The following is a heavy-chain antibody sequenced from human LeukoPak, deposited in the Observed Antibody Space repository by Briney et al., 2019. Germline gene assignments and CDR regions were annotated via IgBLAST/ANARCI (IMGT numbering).Heavy chain of an antibody. Sequence: ASVKVSCKASGYTFTIYGISWVRQAPGQGLEWMGWISAYNGNTNYAQKLQGRVTMTTDTSTSTAYMELRSLRSDDTAVYYCARDTSFQLYRDGWFDPWGQGTLVTVSS. J-gene: IGHJ5*02. CDR3: ARDTSFQLYRDGWFDP. CDR1: GYTFTIYG. D-gene: IGHD3-16*02. CDR2: ISAYNGNT. V-gene: IGHV1-18*01.